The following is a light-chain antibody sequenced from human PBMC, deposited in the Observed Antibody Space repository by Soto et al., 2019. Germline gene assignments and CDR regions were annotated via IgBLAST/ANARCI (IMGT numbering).Light chain of an antibody. Sequence: DIQRTQSPSSLSASVGDTVTITCRASQTIATYLNWWQHRPGTAPRLLISSASNLHSGVPSRFIGSGSGTDFTLDIRSLQPEDSATYFCQQGYNIILTFGGGTKVDIK. CDR2: SAS. CDR1: QTIATY. J-gene: IGKJ4*01. V-gene: IGKV1-39*01. CDR3: QQGYNIILT.